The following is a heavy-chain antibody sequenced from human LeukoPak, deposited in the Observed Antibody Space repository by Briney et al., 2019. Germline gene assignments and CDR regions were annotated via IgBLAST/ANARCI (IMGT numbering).Heavy chain of an antibody. Sequence: GGSLRLSCAASGFTFSSYGMHWVRQAPGKGLEWVAVISYDGSNKYYADSVKGRFTISRDNSKNTLYLQMNSLRAEDTAVYYCARENYDSSGYRFDPWGQGTLVTVSS. D-gene: IGHD3-22*01. CDR1: GFTFSSYG. CDR3: ARENYDSSGYRFDP. J-gene: IGHJ5*02. V-gene: IGHV3-30*03. CDR2: ISYDGSNK.